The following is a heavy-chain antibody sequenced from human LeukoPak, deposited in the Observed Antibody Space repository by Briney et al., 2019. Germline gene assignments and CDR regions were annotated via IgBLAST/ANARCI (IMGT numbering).Heavy chain of an antibody. CDR3: ARDRSIAAVDY. J-gene: IGHJ4*02. D-gene: IGHD6-13*01. Sequence: GGSLRLSCAASGFTFSSYAMHWVRQAPGKGLEWVAVISYDGSNKYYADSVKGRSTISRDNSKNTLYLQMNSLRAEDTAVYYCARDRSIAAVDYWGQGTLVTVSS. CDR2: ISYDGSNK. V-gene: IGHV3-30-3*01. CDR1: GFTFSSYA.